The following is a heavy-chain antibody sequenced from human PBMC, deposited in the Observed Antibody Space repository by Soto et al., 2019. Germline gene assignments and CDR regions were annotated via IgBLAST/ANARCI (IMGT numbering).Heavy chain of an antibody. CDR1: GGSISSDY. CDR3: ARHDRSRSTDH. Sequence: QVQLQESGPGLVKPSGTLSLTCTVSGGSISSDYWNWIRQPPGKGLEWTGYIHSGSTTYSASLRSRVTISVDTSKNQFSLKLSSVTAADPAVYSCARHDRSRSTDHRSQRTLLTITS. J-gene: IGHJ4*01. D-gene: IGHD1-26*01. V-gene: IGHV4-59*08. CDR2: IHSGST.